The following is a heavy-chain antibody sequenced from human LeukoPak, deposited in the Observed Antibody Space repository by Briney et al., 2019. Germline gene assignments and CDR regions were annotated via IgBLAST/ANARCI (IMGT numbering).Heavy chain of an antibody. CDR2: INDSGST. CDR1: GESFSGYY. D-gene: IGHD1-26*01. V-gene: IGHV4-34*01. CDR3: ARRPRNSGSYDGPSGLDY. Sequence: SETLSLTCAVYGESFSGYYWSWIRQPPGEGLEWIGEINDSGSTNYNPSRKSRVTISVDTSKNQFSLKLSSVTAADTAVYYCARRPRNSGSYDGPSGLDYWGQGTLVTVSS. J-gene: IGHJ4*02.